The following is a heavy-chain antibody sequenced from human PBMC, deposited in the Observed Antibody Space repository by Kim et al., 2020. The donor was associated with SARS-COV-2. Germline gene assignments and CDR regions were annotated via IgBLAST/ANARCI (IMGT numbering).Heavy chain of an antibody. CDR3: ARHEGIAVAIDY. V-gene: IGHV5-10-1*01. J-gene: IGHJ4*02. D-gene: IGHD6-19*01. Sequence: NYRPSFTGHVHISADNSIRSAYLQWSSLKASDTAMYYCARHEGIAVAIDYWGQGTLVTVSS.